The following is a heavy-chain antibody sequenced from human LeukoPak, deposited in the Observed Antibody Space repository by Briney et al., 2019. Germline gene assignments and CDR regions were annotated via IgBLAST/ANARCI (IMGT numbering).Heavy chain of an antibody. CDR1: GLTISDSW. D-gene: IGHD3-16*01. CDR3: ARDAGWGRLDS. CDR2: LASDENNR. J-gene: IGHJ4*02. V-gene: IGHV3-74*01. Sequence: GGSLRLSCAASGLTISDSWIHWVRQVPGKGLVWVSRLASDENNRIYADSVKGRFTISRDNAKNTLFLQMNSLRVEDTGFYYCARDAGWGRLDSWGQGALVTVSS.